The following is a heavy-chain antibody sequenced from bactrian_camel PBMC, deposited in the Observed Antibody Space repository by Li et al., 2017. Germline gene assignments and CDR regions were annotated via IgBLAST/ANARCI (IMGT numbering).Heavy chain of an antibody. D-gene: IGHD2*01. V-gene: IGHV3S1*01. J-gene: IGHJ6*01. Sequence: HVQLVESGGGSVQAGGSLRLSCPASGYTYMGWFRQAPGKEREGVAAISTGADTTYYSDSVKGRFTTSRDNAKNTLYLQLNGLKPEDTAMYYCAGSFGSTGHCYTLYNWAFGYWGQGTQVTVS. CDR1: GYTYMG. CDR3: AGSFGSTGHCYTLYNWAFGY. CDR2: ISTGADTT.